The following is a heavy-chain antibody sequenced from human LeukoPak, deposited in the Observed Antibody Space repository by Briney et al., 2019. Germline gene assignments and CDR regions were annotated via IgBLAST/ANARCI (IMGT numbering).Heavy chain of an antibody. CDR3: ARRYVGDSYDAFDI. Sequence: GGSLSLSCAASGFTFSSYSMNWVRPAPGQGLEWVSSISRSSSYIFYADSVKGRFTISRDNAKNSLYLQMNSLRAEDTAVYYCARRYVGDSYDAFDIWGQGTMVTVSS. CDR1: GFTFSSYS. V-gene: IGHV3-21*01. CDR2: ISRSSSYI. J-gene: IGHJ3*02. D-gene: IGHD3-16*01.